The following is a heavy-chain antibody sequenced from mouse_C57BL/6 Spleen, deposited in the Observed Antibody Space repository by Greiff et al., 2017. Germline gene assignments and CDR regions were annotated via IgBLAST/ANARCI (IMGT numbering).Heavy chain of an antibody. V-gene: IGHV1-61*01. CDR2: IYPSDSET. Sequence: QVQLQQPGAELVRPGSSVKLSCKASGYTFTSYWMDWVKQRPGQGLEWIGNIYPSDSETNYNQKFKDKATLTVDKASSTAYMQLSSLTSEDSAVYYCARTSYGYDAMDYWGQGTSVTVSS. CDR3: ARTSYGYDAMDY. J-gene: IGHJ4*01. D-gene: IGHD2-10*01. CDR1: GYTFTSYW.